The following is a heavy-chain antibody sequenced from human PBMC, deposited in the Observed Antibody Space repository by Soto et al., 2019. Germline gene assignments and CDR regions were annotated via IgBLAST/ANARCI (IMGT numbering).Heavy chain of an antibody. V-gene: IGHV3-23*01. CDR2: ITGSVGGT. D-gene: IGHD1-26*01. CDR3: AKWDTHGLIPPNVGANYYYYDMDV. J-gene: IGHJ6*02. CDR1: GFMFANYA. Sequence: XGSLRLSFAASGFMFANYAMGWVRQAPGRGLEWVSAITGSVGGTYYADSVKGRVTVSRDNSKNTLYLQMHSLRVEDTAIFFCAKWDTHGLIPPNVGANYYYYDMDVCGQRTTVTVSS.